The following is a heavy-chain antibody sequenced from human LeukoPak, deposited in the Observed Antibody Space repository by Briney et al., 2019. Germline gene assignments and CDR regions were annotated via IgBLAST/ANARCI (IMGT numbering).Heavy chain of an antibody. D-gene: IGHD1-1*01. CDR2: ISSSGSTI. Sequence: GGSLRLSCAASGFTFSSYAMHWVRQAPGKGLEWVSYISSSGSTIYYADSVKGRFTISRDNAKNSLYLQMNSLRAEDTAVYYCARVGTDLVGYYYMDVWGKGTTVTVSS. J-gene: IGHJ6*03. CDR1: GFTFSSYA. V-gene: IGHV3-48*04. CDR3: ARVGTDLVGYYYMDV.